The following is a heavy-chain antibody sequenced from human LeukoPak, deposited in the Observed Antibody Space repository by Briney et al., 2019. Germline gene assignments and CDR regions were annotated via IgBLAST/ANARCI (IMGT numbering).Heavy chain of an antibody. D-gene: IGHD4-17*01. CDR3: ARDLALMHGDYGVDY. V-gene: IGHV3-53*01. CDR1: GFTVSSNY. J-gene: IGHJ4*02. CDR2: IYTGVST. Sequence: TGGSLRLSCAASGFTVSSNYMSWVRQAPGKGLEWVSVIYTGVSTYYADYVKGRFTISRDNSKNTLYLQMNSLRAEDTAVYYCARDLALMHGDYGVDYWGQGTLVTVSS.